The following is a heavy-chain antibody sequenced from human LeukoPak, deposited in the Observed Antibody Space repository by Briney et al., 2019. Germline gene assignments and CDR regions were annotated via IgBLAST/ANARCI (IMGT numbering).Heavy chain of an antibody. CDR1: GFTFSDYY. CDR3: AKTHYGSGSYYKLDY. D-gene: IGHD3-10*01. CDR2: ISSSGSTI. V-gene: IGHV3-11*01. Sequence: PGGSLRLSCAASGFTFSDYYMSWIRQAPGKGLEWVSYISSSGSTIYYADSVKGRFTISRDNAKNSLYLQMNSLRAEDTAVYYCAKTHYGSGSYYKLDYWGQGTLVTVSS. J-gene: IGHJ4*02.